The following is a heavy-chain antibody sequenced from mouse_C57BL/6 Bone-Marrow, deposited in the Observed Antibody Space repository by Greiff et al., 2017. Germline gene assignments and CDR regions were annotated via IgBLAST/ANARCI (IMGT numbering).Heavy chain of an antibody. J-gene: IGHJ4*01. CDR1: GYTFTDYY. CDR3: ARFYAMDY. Sequence: EVQLQQPGPELVKPGASVKISCKASGYTFTDYYMNWVKQSHGKSLEWIGDINPNNGGTSYNQKFKGKATLTVDKSSSTAYMELRSLTSEDTAFYYCARFYAMDYWGQGTSVTVSS. V-gene: IGHV1-26*01. CDR2: INPNNGGT.